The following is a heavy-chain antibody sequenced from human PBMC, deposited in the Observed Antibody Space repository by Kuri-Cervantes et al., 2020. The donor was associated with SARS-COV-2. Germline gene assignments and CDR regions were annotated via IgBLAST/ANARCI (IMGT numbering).Heavy chain of an antibody. D-gene: IGHD1-1*01. CDR1: GFTFSSYA. J-gene: IGHJ4*02. CDR2: ISYDGSNK. Sequence: GGSLRLSCAASGFTFSSYAMSWVRQAPGKGLEWVAVISYDGSNKYYADSVKGRFTISRDNSKNTLYLQMNSLRAEDTAVYYCARDQAGTIDYWGQGTLVTVSS. CDR3: ARDQAGTIDY. V-gene: IGHV3-30-3*01.